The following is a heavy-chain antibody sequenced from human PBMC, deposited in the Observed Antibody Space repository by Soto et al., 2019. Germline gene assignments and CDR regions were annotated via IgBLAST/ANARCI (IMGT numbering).Heavy chain of an antibody. CDR2: ISSSSSTT. V-gene: IGHV3-48*02. CDR3: ARRAVVTSNPLDY. Sequence: GGSLRLCCAASGLTFSSHSRNWVRQAPGKGLEWVSYISSSSSTTYYADSVKGRFTISRDNAKNSLYLQMNSLRDEDTAVYYCARRAVVTSNPLDYWGQGTLVTVSS. J-gene: IGHJ4*02. D-gene: IGHD2-21*02. CDR1: GLTFSSHS.